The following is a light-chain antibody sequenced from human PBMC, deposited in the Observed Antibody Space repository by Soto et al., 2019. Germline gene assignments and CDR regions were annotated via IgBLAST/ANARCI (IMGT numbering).Light chain of an antibody. V-gene: IGKV3-20*01. J-gene: IGKJ1*01. CDR3: QQYGSSPWT. CDR2: GAS. CDR1: QSVSSNY. Sequence: EIVLTQSPGTLSLSPGERATLSCRASQSVSSNYLAWYQQKPGQAPRPLIYGASIMATGIPDRLSGSGAGSAFTLTINRLEPEDSAVYYYQQYGSSPWTFGQGTKVEIK.